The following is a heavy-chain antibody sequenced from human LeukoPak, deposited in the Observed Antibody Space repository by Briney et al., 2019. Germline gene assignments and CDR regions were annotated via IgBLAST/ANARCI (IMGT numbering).Heavy chain of an antibody. CDR1: GFTFNSYA. D-gene: IGHD5-12*01. CDR3: VKESGVAWLLLPTYFHF. Sequence: PGGSLKLSCTASGFTFNSYARRWFRQAPGKGLEWVAKISYDGINEDYADSVKGRFTISRENSKETLFLQMNSLRAEDSAVYYCVKESGVAWLLLPTYFHFWGQGVLVTVSS. V-gene: IGHV3-30*18. CDR2: ISYDGINE. J-gene: IGHJ4*02.